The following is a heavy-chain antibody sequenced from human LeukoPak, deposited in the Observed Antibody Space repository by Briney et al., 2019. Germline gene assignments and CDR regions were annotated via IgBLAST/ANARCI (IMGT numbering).Heavy chain of an antibody. CDR2: IYHSGST. CDR3: ARSRVGRPGGYSYGFDY. D-gene: IGHD5-18*01. CDR1: GGSISSGGYS. Sequence: SETLSLTCAVSGGSISSGGYSWSWIRQPPGKGLEWIGYIYHSGSTYYNPSLKSRVTISVDRSKNQFSLKLSSVTAADTAVYYCARSRVGRPGGYSYGFDYWGQGTLVTVSS. V-gene: IGHV4-30-2*01. J-gene: IGHJ4*02.